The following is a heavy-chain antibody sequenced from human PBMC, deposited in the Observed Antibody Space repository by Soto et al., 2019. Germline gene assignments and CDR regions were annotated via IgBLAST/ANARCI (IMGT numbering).Heavy chain of an antibody. CDR3: ARDRQRGYCTGGSCYSYFDY. Sequence: QVQLQQWGAGLLKPSETLSLTCAIYGGSFSGYYWSWIRQPPGMGLEWIGEVDQSGSTNYNPSLKSRVTISGDTSKNQFSVKLNSVTAADTAVYYCARDRQRGYCTGGSCYSYFDYWGQGALVIVSS. CDR2: VDQSGST. J-gene: IGHJ4*02. CDR1: GGSFSGYY. D-gene: IGHD2-15*01. V-gene: IGHV4-34*01.